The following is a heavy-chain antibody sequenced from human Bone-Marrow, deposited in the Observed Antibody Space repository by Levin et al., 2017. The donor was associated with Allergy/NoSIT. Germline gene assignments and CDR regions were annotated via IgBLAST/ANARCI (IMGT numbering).Heavy chain of an antibody. J-gene: IGHJ4*02. D-gene: IGHD4-23*01. CDR3: AGGLKSYYFDS. CDR1: EYTFTNRY. Sequence: ASVKVSCKSSEYTFTNRYLHWVRQAPGQALEWMGWTRSFHGGSKYAQRFEDRVTISWDKSQNTLYMEMSSLTSEDTAIYYCAGGLKSYYFDSWGQGTLVTVSS. CDR2: TRSFHGGS. V-gene: IGHV1-45*02.